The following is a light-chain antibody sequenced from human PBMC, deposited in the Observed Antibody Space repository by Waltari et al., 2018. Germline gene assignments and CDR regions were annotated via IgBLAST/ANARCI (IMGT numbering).Light chain of an antibody. Sequence: DIVMTQSPDFLAVSLGERATINCKSSQSLFSTSNSKTYISWYQQKPGQPPKLPIYWASTRGSGVPDRFSGSGAGTDFTLKISRVEAEDVVVYYCMQTTRFWTFGQGTRVEIK. CDR3: MQTTRFWT. CDR1: QSLFSTSNSKTY. J-gene: IGKJ1*01. CDR2: WAS. V-gene: IGKV4-1*01.